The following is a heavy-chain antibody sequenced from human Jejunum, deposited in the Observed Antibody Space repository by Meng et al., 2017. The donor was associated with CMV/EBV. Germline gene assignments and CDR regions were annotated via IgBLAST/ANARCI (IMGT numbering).Heavy chain of an antibody. CDR3: ATLGVTTLPSDY. D-gene: IGHD4-11*01. J-gene: IGHJ4*02. CDR2: INGNGLNT. V-gene: IGHV3-23*01. Sequence: VQFLGSGGVCVQPGGSLRLSCAASGFSFSTYGMNWVRQVPGKGLQWVSLINGNGLNTYYADSVKGRFTISRDNSKNTLYLQMSSLRAEDTAIYYCATLGVTTLPSDYWGQGTLVTVSS. CDR1: GFSFSTYG.